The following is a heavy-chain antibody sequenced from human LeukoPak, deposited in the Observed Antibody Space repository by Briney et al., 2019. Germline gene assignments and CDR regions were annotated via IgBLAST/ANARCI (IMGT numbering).Heavy chain of an antibody. CDR3: AHGAMYQLDY. Sequence: GGSLRLSCAASGFTFSSYGMHWVRQAPGKGLEWVAFIRYDGSNKHYADSVKGRFTISGDNSKNTLFLQMNSLRAEDTAVYYCAHGAMYQLDYWGQGTLVTVSS. D-gene: IGHD2-2*01. J-gene: IGHJ4*02. CDR2: IRYDGSNK. CDR1: GFTFSSYG. V-gene: IGHV3-30*02.